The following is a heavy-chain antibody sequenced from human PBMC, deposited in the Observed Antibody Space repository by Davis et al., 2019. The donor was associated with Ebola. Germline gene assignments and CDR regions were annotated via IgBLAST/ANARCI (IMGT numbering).Heavy chain of an antibody. CDR3: ARDSVVTPIDY. CDR1: GYTFTNYG. V-gene: IGHV1-18*01. CDR2: ISAYNGNT. D-gene: IGHD4-23*01. J-gene: IGHJ4*02. Sequence: ASVKVSCKASGYTFTNYGISWVRQAPGQGLEWMGWISAYNGNTKYAQKLQGRVTMTTDTSTSTAYMELRSLRFDDTAVYYCARDSVVTPIDYWGQGTLVTVSS.